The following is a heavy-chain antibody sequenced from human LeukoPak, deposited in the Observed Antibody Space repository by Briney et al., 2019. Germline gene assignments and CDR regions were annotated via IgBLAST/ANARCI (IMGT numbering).Heavy chain of an antibody. Sequence: SETLSLTCTVSGGSISSSSYYWGWIRQPPGKGLEWIGSIYYSGSTYYNPSLKSRVTISVDTSKNQFSLKLSSVTAADTAVYYCARRTIRYSGSWSTPRGPYPGAFDYWGQGTLVTVSS. CDR1: GGSISSSSYY. J-gene: IGHJ4*02. D-gene: IGHD6-13*01. V-gene: IGHV4-39*07. CDR3: ARRTIRYSGSWSTPRGPYPGAFDY. CDR2: IYYSGST.